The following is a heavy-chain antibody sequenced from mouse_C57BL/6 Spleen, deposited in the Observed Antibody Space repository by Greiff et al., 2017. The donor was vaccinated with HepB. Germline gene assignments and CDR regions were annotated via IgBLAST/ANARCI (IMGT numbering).Heavy chain of an antibody. CDR3: TRYYYGSSPYWYFDV. CDR1: CFNIKDYY. D-gene: IGHD1-1*01. Sequence: EVKLQESGAELVRPGASVKLSCTASCFNIKDYYMHWVKQRPEQGLEWIGRSDPEDGDTEYAPKFQGKATMTADTSSNTAYLQLSSLTSEDTAVYYCTRYYYGSSPYWYFDVWGTGTTVTVSS. J-gene: IGHJ1*03. CDR2: SDPEDGDT. V-gene: IGHV14-1*01.